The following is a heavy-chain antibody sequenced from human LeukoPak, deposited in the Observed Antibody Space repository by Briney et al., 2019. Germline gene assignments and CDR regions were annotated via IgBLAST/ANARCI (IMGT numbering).Heavy chain of an antibody. CDR2: ISAYNGNT. Sequence: ASVKVSCKASGYTFTSYGISWVRQAPGQGLEWMGWISAYNGNTNYAQKLQGRVTMTTDTSTSTVHMELSGLTSEDTAVYYCARDQEGFDYWGQGTLVTVSS. V-gene: IGHV1-18*01. J-gene: IGHJ4*02. CDR1: GYTFTSYG. CDR3: ARDQEGFDY.